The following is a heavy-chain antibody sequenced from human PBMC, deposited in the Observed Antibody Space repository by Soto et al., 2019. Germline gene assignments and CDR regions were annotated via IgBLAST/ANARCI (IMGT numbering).Heavy chain of an antibody. CDR3: ARLATETPPHYFDY. CDR2: MYPGGYTA. CDR1: GYTLTGSY. J-gene: IGHJ4*02. V-gene: IGHV1-46*01. Sequence: QVQLVQSGADVKKPGASVRVSCQASGYTLTGSYVHWVRQAPGQGLEWMGVMYPGGYTAEYEPKFQGRVTMTRDTSTSTVYMELSSLRSEDTAVYFCARLATETPPHYFDYWGQGTLVTVSS.